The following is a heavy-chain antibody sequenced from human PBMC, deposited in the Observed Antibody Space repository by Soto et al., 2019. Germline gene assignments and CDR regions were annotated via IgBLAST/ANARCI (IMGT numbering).Heavy chain of an antibody. V-gene: IGHV4-39*01. CDR1: GGSISGSSYY. CDR3: MLGSGWKDFDY. Sequence: SETLSLTCTVSGGSISGSSYYWGWIRQPPGKGLEWIGNIYYSGSTYYKPSLKSRVTISVDTSKNQFSLKLSSVTATDTVVYYCMLGSGWKDFDYWG. CDR2: IYYSGST. D-gene: IGHD3-22*01. J-gene: IGHJ4*01.